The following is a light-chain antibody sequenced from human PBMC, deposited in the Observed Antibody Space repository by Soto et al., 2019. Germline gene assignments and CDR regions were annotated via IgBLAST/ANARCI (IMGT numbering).Light chain of an antibody. V-gene: IGLV2-14*01. CDR1: SSDVGGYNY. CDR2: EVS. Sequence: QSALTQPASVSGSPGQSITISCTGTSSDVGGYNYVSWYQQHPGKAPKLMIYEVSNRPSGVSNRFSGSKSGNTASLTISGIQAEDGADYYCSSYTSSSTWVFAGGTKLTVL. CDR3: SSYTSSSTWV. J-gene: IGLJ3*02.